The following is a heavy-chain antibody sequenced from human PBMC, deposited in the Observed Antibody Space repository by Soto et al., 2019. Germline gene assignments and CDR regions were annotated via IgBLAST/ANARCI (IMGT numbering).Heavy chain of an antibody. J-gene: IGHJ5*02. CDR3: AKDGAQKDGDGNGLDP. CDR2: ISWDGSST. CDR1: GFTFEDYT. V-gene: IGHV3-43*01. D-gene: IGHD7-27*01. Sequence: EVQLVESGGDVVQPGGSLRLSCAASGFTFEDYTIQWVRQAPGKGLEWVSLISWDGSSTYYADSVKGRFTISRDNSKNSLYLQMNSLRTEDTALYYCAKDGAQKDGDGNGLDPWGQGTLVTVSS.